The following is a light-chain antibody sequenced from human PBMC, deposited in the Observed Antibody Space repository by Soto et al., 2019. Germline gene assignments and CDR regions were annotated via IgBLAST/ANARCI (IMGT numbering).Light chain of an antibody. Sequence: EIVLTQSPATLSLSPGERATLSCRASQSVSSNLAWYQQKLGQAPRLLIYDAFNTATGIPARFSGSGSRTDFTLTTSNVDSEDFAVYYCQQRSSWPTFGQGTKLEIK. CDR1: QSVSSN. J-gene: IGKJ2*01. CDR3: QQRSSWPT. V-gene: IGKV3-11*01. CDR2: DAF.